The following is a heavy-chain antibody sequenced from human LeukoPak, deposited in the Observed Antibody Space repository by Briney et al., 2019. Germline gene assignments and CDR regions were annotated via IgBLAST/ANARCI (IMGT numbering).Heavy chain of an antibody. CDR3: ARVRYSDSSVLTRKRSYYFDY. D-gene: IGHD3-22*01. CDR2: ISTSGSP. CDR1: GGSITSYS. V-gene: IGHV4-4*07. J-gene: IGHJ4*02. Sequence: PSQTLSLTCTVSGGSITSYSWSWIRQPAGKGLESIGHISTSGSPNYNPSLKSRVTMSVDASMNQFSLKLSSVTAADTAVYYCARVRYSDSSVLTRKRSYYFDYWGQGTLVTVSS.